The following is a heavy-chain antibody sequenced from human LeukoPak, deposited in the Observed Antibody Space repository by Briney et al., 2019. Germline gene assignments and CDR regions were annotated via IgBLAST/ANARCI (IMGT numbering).Heavy chain of an antibody. J-gene: IGHJ4*02. CDR1: GFTVTSNY. CDR2: IYSGGST. Sequence: GGSLRLSCAVSGFTVTSNYMSWVRQAPGKGLEWVSVIYSGGSTFYADSVEGRFTISRDNSKNTLFLQMNSLRAEDTAIYYCARVPYSGSYGLRNYWGQGTLVTVSS. CDR3: ARVPYSGSYGLRNY. V-gene: IGHV3-53*01. D-gene: IGHD1-26*01.